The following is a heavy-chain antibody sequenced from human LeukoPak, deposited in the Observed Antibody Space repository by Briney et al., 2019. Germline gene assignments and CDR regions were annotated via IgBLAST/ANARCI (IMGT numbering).Heavy chain of an antibody. D-gene: IGHD5-18*01. CDR3: ARGPSNTDAFDI. J-gene: IGHJ3*02. CDR2: ITPVFGPA. CDR1: GGLFSNYA. Sequence: SVKVSCKTSGGLFSNYAISWVRQAPGQGLECMGGITPVFGPANYAQKFQGRLTITADESTSTAYMELSSLRSEDTAVYYCARGPSNTDAFDIWGQGTLVTVSP. V-gene: IGHV1-69*13.